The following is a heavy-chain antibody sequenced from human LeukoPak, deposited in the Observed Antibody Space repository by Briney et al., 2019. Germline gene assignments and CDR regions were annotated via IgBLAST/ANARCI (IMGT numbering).Heavy chain of an antibody. Sequence: GGSLRLSCVASGFPFSSYWMTWVRQAPGKGLEWVANIKEDGTETYYVDSVKGRFTISRDDAKNSLYLQMNSLRVEDTAVYYCAKEGRSLQTYWGQGTLVTVSS. CDR3: AKEGRSLQTY. J-gene: IGHJ4*02. CDR2: IKEDGTET. D-gene: IGHD5-24*01. V-gene: IGHV3-7*03. CDR1: GFPFSSYW.